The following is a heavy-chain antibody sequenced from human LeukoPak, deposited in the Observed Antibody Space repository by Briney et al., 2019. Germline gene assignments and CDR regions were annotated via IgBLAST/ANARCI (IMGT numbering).Heavy chain of an antibody. V-gene: IGHV4-34*01. CDR3: ARRNDLRFLEGRHFDY. CDR2: INHSGST. J-gene: IGHJ4*02. D-gene: IGHD3-3*01. Sequence: KASETLSLTCSVSGYSISSGYYWSWIRQPPGKGLEWIGEINHSGSTNYNPSLKSRVTISVDTSKNQFSLKLSSVTAADTAVYYCARRNDLRFLEGRHFDYRGQGTLVTVSS. CDR1: GYSISSGYY.